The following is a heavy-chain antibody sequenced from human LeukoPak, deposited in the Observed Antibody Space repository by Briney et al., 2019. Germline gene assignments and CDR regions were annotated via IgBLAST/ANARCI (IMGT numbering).Heavy chain of an antibody. CDR1: GGSFSGYY. D-gene: IGHD3-10*01. V-gene: IGHV4-34*01. J-gene: IGHJ3*02. CDR3: ARGKSKLLWFGKDLNRAFDI. Sequence: SETLSLTCAVYGGSFSGYYWSWIRQPPGKGLEWIGEINHSGSTNYNPSLKSRVTISVDTSKNQFSLKLSSVTAADTAVYYCARGKSKLLWFGKDLNRAFDIWGQGTMVTVSS. CDR2: INHSGST.